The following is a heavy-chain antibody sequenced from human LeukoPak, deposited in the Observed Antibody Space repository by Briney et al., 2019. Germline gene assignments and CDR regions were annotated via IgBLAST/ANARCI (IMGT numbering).Heavy chain of an antibody. CDR1: GFTFSSYW. CDR3: ARDLNYYDSSGYRRLHFDY. D-gene: IGHD3-22*01. CDR2: IKQDGSEK. V-gene: IGHV3-7*01. J-gene: IGHJ4*02. Sequence: GGSLRLSCAASGFTFSSYWMSWVRQAPGKGLEWVANIKQDGSEKYYVDSVKGRFTISRDNAKNSLYLQMNSLRAKDTAVYYCARDLNYYDSSGYRRLHFDYWGQGTLVTVSS.